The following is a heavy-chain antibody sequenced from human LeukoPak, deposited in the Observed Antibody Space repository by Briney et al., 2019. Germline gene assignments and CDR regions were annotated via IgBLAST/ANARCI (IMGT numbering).Heavy chain of an antibody. J-gene: IGHJ4*02. Sequence: GGSLRLSCAASGFIFSSYGMHWVRQAPGKGLEWVAFIRYDGSKKYYADSVKGRFTISRDNAKNSLYLQMNSLRAEDTAVYYCASSDYDSSGYYYGWGQGTLVTVSS. CDR2: IRYDGSKK. CDR3: ASSDYDSSGYYYG. V-gene: IGHV3-30*02. CDR1: GFIFSSYG. D-gene: IGHD3-22*01.